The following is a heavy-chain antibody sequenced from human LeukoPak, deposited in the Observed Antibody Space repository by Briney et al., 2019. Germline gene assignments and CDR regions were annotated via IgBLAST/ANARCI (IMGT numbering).Heavy chain of an antibody. Sequence: PSETLSLTCSVSGGSISSSGHYWGWIRQSPEKGLDWIGSIYSNGNTYYNPSVRSRVTISVDTSKNQFSLKLTSVTAAGTAVYYCARSATVTTGYFDYWGQGALVTVSS. V-gene: IGHV4-39*07. CDR2: IYSNGNT. J-gene: IGHJ4*02. CDR3: ARSATVTTGYFDY. CDR1: GGSISSSGHY. D-gene: IGHD4-17*01.